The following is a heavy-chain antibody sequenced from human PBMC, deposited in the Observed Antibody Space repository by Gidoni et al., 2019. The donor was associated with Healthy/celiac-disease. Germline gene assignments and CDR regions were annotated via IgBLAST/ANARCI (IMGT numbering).Heavy chain of an antibody. D-gene: IGHD3-22*01. Sequence: QVQLVQSGAEVKKPGASVKGSCKASGYTFTSYYMHWVRQAPGQGLEWMGIINPSGGSTSYAQKFQGRVTMTRDTSTSTVYMELSSLRSEDTAVYYCAIVHFYYDSSGYYSHWGQGTLVTVSS. CDR1: GYTFTSYY. CDR3: AIVHFYYDSSGYYSH. CDR2: INPSGGST. J-gene: IGHJ4*02. V-gene: IGHV1-46*01.